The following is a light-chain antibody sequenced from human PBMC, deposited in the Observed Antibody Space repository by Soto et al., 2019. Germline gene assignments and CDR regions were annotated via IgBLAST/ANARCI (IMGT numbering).Light chain of an antibody. J-gene: IGLJ2*01. CDR1: SSDVVSYNL. CDR2: DAN. V-gene: IGLV2-23*01. CDR3: CSYVGTSTLRV. Sequence: QSALTQPASVSGSPGQSITISCTGTSSDVVSYNLVSWYRQNPGKAPKLMIYDANKRPSGVSDRFSGSNSGNTASLTISGLRAEDEADYYCCSYVGTSTLRVFGGGTQLTVL.